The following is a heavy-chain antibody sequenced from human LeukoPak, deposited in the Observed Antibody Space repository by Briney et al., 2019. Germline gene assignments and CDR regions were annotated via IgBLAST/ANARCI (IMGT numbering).Heavy chain of an antibody. D-gene: IGHD3-9*01. Sequence: PGGSLRLSCAASGFTFSNALLSWVRQAPGKGLEWVGRIKSKTDGGTTDYAARVKGRFTISRDDSKNTLYLQMNSLKTEDTAVYYCTTRTYYDILTGYLPLVDYWGQGTLVTVSS. J-gene: IGHJ4*02. V-gene: IGHV3-15*01. CDR2: IKSKTDGGTT. CDR1: GFTFSNAL. CDR3: TTRTYYDILTGYLPLVDY.